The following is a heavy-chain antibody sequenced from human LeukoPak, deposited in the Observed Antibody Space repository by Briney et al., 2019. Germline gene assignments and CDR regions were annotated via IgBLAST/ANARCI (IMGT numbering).Heavy chain of an antibody. D-gene: IGHD3-3*01. J-gene: IGHJ6*03. Sequence: SETLSLTCTVSGGSISSYSWSWIRQPPGKGLEWIGYISDSGSTNYNPSLKSRVTISVDTSKNKFSLKLSSVTAADTAVYYCARVIMSSLYYYYMDVWGKGTTVTVSS. CDR2: ISDSGST. CDR3: ARVIMSSLYYYYMDV. V-gene: IGHV4-59*01. CDR1: GGSISSYS.